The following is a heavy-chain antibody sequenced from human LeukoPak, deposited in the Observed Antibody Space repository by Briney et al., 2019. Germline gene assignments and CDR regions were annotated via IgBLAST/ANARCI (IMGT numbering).Heavy chain of an antibody. V-gene: IGHV3-48*04. J-gene: IGHJ3*02. D-gene: IGHD3-3*01. CDR1: GFTFSSYS. Sequence: HAGGSLRLSCAASGFTFSSYSMNWVRQAPGKGLEWVSYISSSSSTIYNADSVKGRFTISRDNAKNSLYLQMNSLRAEDTAVYYCAREGDYDFWTSSGAFDIWGQGTMVTVSS. CDR2: ISSSSSTI. CDR3: AREGDYDFWTSSGAFDI.